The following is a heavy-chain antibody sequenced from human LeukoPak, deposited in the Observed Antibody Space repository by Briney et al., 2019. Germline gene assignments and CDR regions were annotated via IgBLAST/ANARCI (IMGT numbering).Heavy chain of an antibody. CDR1: GGSISSYY. CDR3: ARVYYGDYSEYYFDY. D-gene: IGHD4-17*01. J-gene: IGHJ4*02. V-gene: IGHV4-59*08. CDR2: IYYSGST. Sequence: PSETLSLTCTVSGGSISSYYWSWIRQPPGKGLEWIGYIYYSGSTNYNPSLKGRVTISVDTSKNQFSLKLSSVTAADTAVYYCARVYYGDYSEYYFDYWGQGTLVTVSS.